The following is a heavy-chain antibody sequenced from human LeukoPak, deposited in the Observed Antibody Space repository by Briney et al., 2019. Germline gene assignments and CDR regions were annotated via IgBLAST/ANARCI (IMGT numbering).Heavy chain of an antibody. CDR1: GFTFSSYA. CDR3: ARVQSGYNQGYFYYYMDV. CDR2: ISYDGSNK. J-gene: IGHJ6*03. Sequence: PGGSLRLSCAASGFTFSSYAMHWVRQAPGKGLEWVAVISYDGSNKYYADSVKGRFTIDSDTNKNTLYLQMNSLRAEDTAVYYCARVQSGYNQGYFYYYMDVCGKGNTVTVSS. D-gene: IGHD5-12*01. V-gene: IGHV3-30*04.